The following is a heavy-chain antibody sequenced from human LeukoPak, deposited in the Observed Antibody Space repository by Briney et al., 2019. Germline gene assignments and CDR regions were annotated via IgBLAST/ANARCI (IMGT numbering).Heavy chain of an antibody. J-gene: IGHJ5*02. D-gene: IGHD3-10*01. CDR1: GGSSSGYY. CDR2: INHSGST. V-gene: IGHV4-34*01. Sequence: SETLSLTCAVYGGSSSGYYWSWIRQPSGKGLEWIGEINHSGSTNYNPSLKSRVTISVDTSKNQFSLKLSSVTAADTAVYYCARALPRYYYGSGSYRRWFDPWGQGTLVTVSS. CDR3: ARALPRYYYGSGSYRRWFDP.